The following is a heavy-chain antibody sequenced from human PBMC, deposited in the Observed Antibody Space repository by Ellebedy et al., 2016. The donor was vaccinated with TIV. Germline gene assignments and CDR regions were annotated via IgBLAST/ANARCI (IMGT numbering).Heavy chain of an antibody. Sequence: ASVKVSCXASGYTFTSYGISWVRQAPGQGLEWMGWISAYNGNTNYAQKLQGRVTMTTDTSTSTAYMELRSLRSDDTAVYYCARGGGYCSSASCYGPIDAFDIWGQGTVVTVSS. CDR2: ISAYNGNT. CDR1: GYTFTSYG. J-gene: IGHJ3*02. D-gene: IGHD2-2*01. V-gene: IGHV1-18*01. CDR3: ARGGGYCSSASCYGPIDAFDI.